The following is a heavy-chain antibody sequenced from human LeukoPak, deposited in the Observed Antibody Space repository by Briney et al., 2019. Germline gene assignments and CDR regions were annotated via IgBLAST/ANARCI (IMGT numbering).Heavy chain of an antibody. V-gene: IGHV3-23*01. J-gene: IGHJ4*02. D-gene: IGHD2-15*01. CDR3: AKDIEISY. CDR2: ISASGANT. Sequence: AGGSLRLSCAASGFAFKGSAMTWVRQAPGKGLEWVSLISASGANTYSTDSVKGRFTLSRDNSENTLYLQMNSLRAGDTAVYYCAKDIEISYWGQGTLVTVSS. CDR1: GFAFKGSA.